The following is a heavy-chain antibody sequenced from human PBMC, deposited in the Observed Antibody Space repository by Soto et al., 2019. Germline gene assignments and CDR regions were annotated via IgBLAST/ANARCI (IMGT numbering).Heavy chain of an antibody. D-gene: IGHD4-4*01. V-gene: IGHV3-7*03. J-gene: IGHJ4*02. Sequence: EVQLVESGGDLVQPGGSLRLSCAVSGFSFSSAWMTWIRQAPGKGLERVAIMNEDGSERYYVDSVKGRFTISRDNAKNALFLQMNSLRVEDTAVYFCARDRAYSRFDYWGQGSLVTVSS. CDR1: GFSFSSAW. CDR3: ARDRAYSRFDY. CDR2: MNEDGSER.